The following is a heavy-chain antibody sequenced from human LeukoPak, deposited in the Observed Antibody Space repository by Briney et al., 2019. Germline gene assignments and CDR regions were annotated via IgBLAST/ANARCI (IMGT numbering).Heavy chain of an antibody. CDR1: GGSISSYY. Sequence: PSETLSLTCTVSGGSISSYYWSWIRQPPGKGLEWIGYIYYSGSTNYNPSLKSRVTISVDTSKNQFSLKLISVTAADTAVYYCARSRGGNYDYYYYYYMDVWGKGTTVTVSS. CDR3: ARSRGGNYDYYYYYYMDV. D-gene: IGHD4-23*01. CDR2: IYYSGST. V-gene: IGHV4-59*01. J-gene: IGHJ6*03.